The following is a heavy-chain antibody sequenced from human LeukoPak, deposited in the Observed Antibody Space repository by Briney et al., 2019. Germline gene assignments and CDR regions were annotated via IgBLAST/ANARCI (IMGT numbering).Heavy chain of an antibody. V-gene: IGHV3-30-3*01. J-gene: IGHJ6*02. D-gene: IGHD6-6*01. Sequence: PGGSLRLSCAASGFTFSSYAMHRVRQAPGKGLEWVAVISYDGSNKYYADSVKGRFTISRDNSKNTLYLQMNSLSAEDTAVYYCARALSIAARRGYYYGMDVWGQGTTVTVSS. CDR3: ARALSIAARRGYYYGMDV. CDR2: ISYDGSNK. CDR1: GFTFSSYA.